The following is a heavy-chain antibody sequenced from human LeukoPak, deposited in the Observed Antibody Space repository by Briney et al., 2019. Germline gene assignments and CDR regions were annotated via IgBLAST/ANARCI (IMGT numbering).Heavy chain of an antibody. CDR2: IKQDGSEK. CDR1: GFSFSDYS. CDR3: ARLVGYQLLFTRGWFDP. V-gene: IGHV3-7*05. D-gene: IGHD2-2*01. J-gene: IGHJ5*02. Sequence: GGSLRLSCTASGFSFSDYSMNWVRQAPGKGLEWVANIKQDGSEKYYVDSVKGRFTISRDNAKNSLYLQMNSLRAEDTAVYYCARLVGYQLLFTRGWFDPWGQGTLVTVSS.